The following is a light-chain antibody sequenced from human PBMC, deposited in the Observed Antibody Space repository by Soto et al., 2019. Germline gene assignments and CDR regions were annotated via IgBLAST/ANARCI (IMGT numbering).Light chain of an antibody. CDR1: QSVSTNY. J-gene: IGKJ3*01. Sequence: EIVLTQSPGTLSLSPGDRATLSCRASQSVSTNYLAWYQQKLGQAPRLLIYGASSRATGIPDRFSGNGSGTDYTLTISRLEPEDFAVYYCHQYGSTPFTFGPGNKVDI. CDR3: HQYGSTPFT. CDR2: GAS. V-gene: IGKV3-20*01.